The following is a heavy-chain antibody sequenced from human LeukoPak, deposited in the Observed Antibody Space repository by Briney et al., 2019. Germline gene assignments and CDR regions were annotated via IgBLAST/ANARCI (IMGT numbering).Heavy chain of an antibody. D-gene: IGHD1-14*01. Sequence: GGSLRLSCAASGFTFSSSGMHWVRQAPGKGLEWVAFIRNDGSKKYYGDSVKGRFTISRDNSKNTLDLQMNSLRGEDTAEYYCPKGYPYSMDVWGQGTTVTVYS. V-gene: IGHV3-30*02. J-gene: IGHJ6*02. CDR3: PKGYPYSMDV. CDR1: GFTFSSSG. CDR2: IRNDGSKK.